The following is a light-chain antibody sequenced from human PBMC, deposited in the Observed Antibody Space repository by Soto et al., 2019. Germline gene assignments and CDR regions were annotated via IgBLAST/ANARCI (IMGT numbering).Light chain of an antibody. Sequence: QSALTQPASVSGSPGQSITISCTGTSSDVGGYNYVSWYQQHPGKAPKLMIYDVSNRPSGVSNRFSGSKSGNTASLTISGLQAEDEADYYCSSYTSSKVVFGAGTQLIVL. CDR3: SSYTSSKVV. J-gene: IGLJ2*01. V-gene: IGLV2-14*01. CDR2: DVS. CDR1: SSDVGGYNY.